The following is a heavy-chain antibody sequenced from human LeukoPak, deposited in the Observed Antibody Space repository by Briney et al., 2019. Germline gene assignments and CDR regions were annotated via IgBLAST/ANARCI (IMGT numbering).Heavy chain of an antibody. J-gene: IGHJ4*02. D-gene: IGHD6-19*01. CDR2: ISSNGGST. Sequence: GGSLRLSCTASGFTFSSYAMHWVRQAPGKGLEYVSAISSNGGSTYYANSVKGRFTISRDNSKNTLYLQMGSLRAEDMAVYYCATVHRVAGTDFDDWGQGTLVTVSS. CDR1: GFTFSSYA. V-gene: IGHV3-64*01. CDR3: ATVHRVAGTDFDD.